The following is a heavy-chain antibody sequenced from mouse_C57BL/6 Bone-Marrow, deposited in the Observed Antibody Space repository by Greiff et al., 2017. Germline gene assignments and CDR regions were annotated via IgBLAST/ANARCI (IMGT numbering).Heavy chain of an antibody. Sequence: DVKLVESGGDLVKPGGSLKLSCAVSGFTFSSYGMSWVRQTPDKRLEWVATISSGGSYTYYPDSVKGRFTISRDNAKNTLYLQMSSLKSEDTAMYYCARRGNWDDYWGQGTTLTVSS. D-gene: IGHD4-1*01. CDR1: GFTFSSYG. V-gene: IGHV5-6*02. CDR3: ARRGNWDDY. J-gene: IGHJ2*01. CDR2: ISSGGSYT.